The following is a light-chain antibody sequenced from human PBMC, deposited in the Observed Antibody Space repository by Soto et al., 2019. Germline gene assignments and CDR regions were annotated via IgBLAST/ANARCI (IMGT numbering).Light chain of an antibody. V-gene: IGLV2-11*01. Sequence: QSALTQPRSVSGSPGQSVTISCTGTSSDVGGYNYVSWYQQHPGKAPKLMIYDVTTRPSGVPDRFSGSKSGTSASLAISGLQSEDEADYYCAAWDDSLTGRVFGGGTKLTVL. J-gene: IGLJ3*02. CDR1: SSDVGGYNY. CDR2: DVT. CDR3: AAWDDSLTGRV.